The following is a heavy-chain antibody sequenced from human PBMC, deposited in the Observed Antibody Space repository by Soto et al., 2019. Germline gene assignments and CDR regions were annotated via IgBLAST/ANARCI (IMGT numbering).Heavy chain of an antibody. D-gene: IGHD5-18*01. CDR1: GFTFSTSW. CDR3: AGLDTAAPTGGH. V-gene: IGHV3-7*01. J-gene: IGHJ4*02. CDR2: IKSDGSET. Sequence: HPGGSLRLSCAASGFTFSTSWMSWVRQAPGKGLEWVTCIKSDGSETYYVDSVKGRFTISRDNAKNSLYLQMDSLRADDTAVYYCAGLDTAAPTGGHWGQGTLVTVSS.